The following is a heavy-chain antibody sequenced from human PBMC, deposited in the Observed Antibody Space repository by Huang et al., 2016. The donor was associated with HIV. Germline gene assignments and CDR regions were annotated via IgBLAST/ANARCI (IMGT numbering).Heavy chain of an antibody. Sequence: QVQLVESGGGVVQPGRSLRLSCVASGISLRNYGMNWVRLAPGSGQEWVAFISFDGFNKYYSESVKGRFTSSRDDSKNTLYLQMDSLRADDTAVYYCAKNLLNNYYYYYYMDVWGKGTTVTVSS. J-gene: IGHJ6*03. CDR1: GISLRNYG. CDR3: AKNLLNNYYYYYYMDV. CDR2: ISFDGFNK. V-gene: IGHV3-30*18.